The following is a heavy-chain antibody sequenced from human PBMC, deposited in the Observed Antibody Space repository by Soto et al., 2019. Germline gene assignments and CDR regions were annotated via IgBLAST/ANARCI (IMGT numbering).Heavy chain of an antibody. CDR2: ISAYNGNT. D-gene: IGHD3-10*01. V-gene: IGHV1-18*01. CDR3: ARGTLWFWELWSETYYMGV. CDR1: GYTFTSYG. Sequence: QVQLVQSGAEVKKPGASVKVSCTASGYTFTSYGISWVRQAPGHGLEWMGWISAYNGNTNYAQKLQGRVTMTTATSTSPAYMEQRSLRSDDTAVYYCARGTLWFWELWSETYYMGVWGKGTTVTVSS. J-gene: IGHJ6*03.